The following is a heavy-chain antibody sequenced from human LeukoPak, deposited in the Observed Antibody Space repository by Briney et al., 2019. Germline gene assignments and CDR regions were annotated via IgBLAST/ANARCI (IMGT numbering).Heavy chain of an antibody. D-gene: IGHD6-13*01. V-gene: IGHV3-21*01. Sequence: GGSLRLSCAASGFTFSSYSMNWVRQAPGKGLEWVSSISSSSSYIYYADSVKGRFTISRDNAKNSLYLQMNSLRAEDTAVYYCARDRRQLATTFDYWGQGTLVTVSS. J-gene: IGHJ4*02. CDR3: ARDRRQLATTFDY. CDR2: ISSSSSYI. CDR1: GFTFSSYS.